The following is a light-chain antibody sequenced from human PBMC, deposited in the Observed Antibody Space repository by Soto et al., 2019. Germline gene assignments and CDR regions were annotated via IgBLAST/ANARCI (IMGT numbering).Light chain of an antibody. CDR3: QQRSNWPLT. V-gene: IGKV3-11*01. CDR2: DAS. J-gene: IGKJ4*01. CDR1: QSVSSY. Sequence: EIVFTQVSSPLSFPPRERPTPSYRASQSVSSYLAWYQQKPGQAPRLLIYDASNRATGIPARFSGSGSGTDFTLTISSLEPEDFAVYYCQQRSNWPLTFGGGTKVDIK.